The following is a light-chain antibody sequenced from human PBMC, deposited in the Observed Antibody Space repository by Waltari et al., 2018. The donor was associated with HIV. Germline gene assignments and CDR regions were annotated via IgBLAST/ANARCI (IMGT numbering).Light chain of an antibody. CDR2: EDN. J-gene: IGLJ2*01. CDR3: QSRDRDIVI. V-gene: IGLV3-1*01. Sequence: SYELTQPPSLSVSPGHTAVITSSGHDLHKQYVCWYQLKTGQPPLLIIYEDNKRPSGIPDGFSGSNSGNTSTLTVTMTQSVDEAEYLCQSRDRDIVIFGRGTKLIVL. CDR1: DLHKQY.